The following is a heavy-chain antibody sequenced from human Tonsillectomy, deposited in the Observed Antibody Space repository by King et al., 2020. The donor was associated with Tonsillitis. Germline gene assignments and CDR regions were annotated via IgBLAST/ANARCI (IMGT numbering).Heavy chain of an antibody. J-gene: IGHJ4*02. CDR3: AREGDRTPAMYY. Sequence: QLMQSGAEVKKPGASVRVSCKASGYTFPAYYIHWVRQAPGQGLEWMGWINPNNGDTNFARNFEGRVTMTRDTSISTAHMELRRLISDDTAVYFCAREGDRTPAMYYWGQGTLITVSS. D-gene: IGHD2-15*01. CDR2: INPNNGDT. V-gene: IGHV1-2*02. CDR1: GYTFPAYY.